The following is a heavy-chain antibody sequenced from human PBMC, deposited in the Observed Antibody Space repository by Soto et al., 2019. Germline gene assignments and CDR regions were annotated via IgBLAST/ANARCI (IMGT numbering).Heavy chain of an antibody. CDR2: ITWNGNFI. V-gene: IGHV3-9*01. D-gene: IGHD2-8*02. CDR3: AKGGPDAFCAGGRCYFDS. J-gene: IGHJ4*03. CDR1: GFTFDDYA. Sequence: EVQMVESGGGFIQPGRSLGLSCAASGFTFDDYAMHWVRRVPGRGLEWVSSITWNGNFIGYADSVKGRFTVSRDNAKNSLYLQMSDLRPEDTALYYCAKGGPDAFCAGGRCYFDSWGQGIQVTVSS.